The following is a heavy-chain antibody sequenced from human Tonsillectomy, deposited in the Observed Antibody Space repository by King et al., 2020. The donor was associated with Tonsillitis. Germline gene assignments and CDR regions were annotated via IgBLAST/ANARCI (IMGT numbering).Heavy chain of an antibody. J-gene: IGHJ6*02. CDR3: AKDSAAWWSGFSSGYYYGMDV. CDR2: IRYDGNNK. CDR1: RFTFSSYG. V-gene: IGHV3-30*02. Sequence: VQLVESGGGVVQPGGSLRLSCAASRFTFSSYGMHWVRQAPGKGLEWVTFIRYDGNNKYYADSVKGRFTISRDNSKNTLYLQMNSLRAEDTAVYYCAKDSAAWWSGFSSGYYYGMDVWGQGTTVTVSS. D-gene: IGHD3-3*01.